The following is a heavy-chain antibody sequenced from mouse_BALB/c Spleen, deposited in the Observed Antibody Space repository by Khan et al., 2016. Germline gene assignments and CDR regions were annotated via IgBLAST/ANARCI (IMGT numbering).Heavy chain of an antibody. CDR3: ARSNYYGSSYVPAWFAY. J-gene: IGHJ3*01. CDR1: GYTFTDYA. V-gene: IGHV1S137*01. Sequence: QVQLKESGAELVRPGVSVKISCKGSGYTFTDYAMHWVKQSHAKSLEWIRVISTYYGDASYNQKFKGKATMTVDKSSSTAYMELARLTSEDSAIYYCARSNYYGSSYVPAWFAYWGQGTLVTVSA. CDR2: ISTYYGDA. D-gene: IGHD1-1*01.